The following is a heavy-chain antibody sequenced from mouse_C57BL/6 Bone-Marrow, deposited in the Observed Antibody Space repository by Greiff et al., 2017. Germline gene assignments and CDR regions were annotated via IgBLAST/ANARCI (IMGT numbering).Heavy chain of an antibody. V-gene: IGHV5-17*01. J-gene: IGHJ4*01. CDR2: ISSGSSTI. D-gene: IGHD1-1*01. CDR1: GFTFSDYG. Sequence: EVQLVESGGGLVKPGGSLKLSCAASGFTFSDYGMHWVRQAPEKGLEWVAYISSGSSTIYYADTVKGRFTISRDNAKNTLFRQMTSLRSEDTAMYYCAHYGGGMDYWGQGTSVTVSS. CDR3: AHYGGGMDY.